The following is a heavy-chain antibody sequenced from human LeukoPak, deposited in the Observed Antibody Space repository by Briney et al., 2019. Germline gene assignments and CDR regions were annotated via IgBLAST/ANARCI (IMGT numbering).Heavy chain of an antibody. Sequence: SGGSLRLSCATSGFSFSSYWMSWVRQAPGKGLEWVAGVSGSGVITHYADSVKGRFTISRDNSKNTLYVQMNSLRAEDTALYYCAKDFNGWGPTILDYWGQGTLVTVSS. CDR1: GFSFSSYW. J-gene: IGHJ4*02. CDR3: AKDFNGWGPTILDY. V-gene: IGHV3-23*01. D-gene: IGHD3-3*01. CDR2: VSGSGVIT.